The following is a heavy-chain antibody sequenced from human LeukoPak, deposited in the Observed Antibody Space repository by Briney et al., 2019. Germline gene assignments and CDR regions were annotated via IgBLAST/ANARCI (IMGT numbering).Heavy chain of an antibody. CDR3: ARGGEAVVTLFDY. Sequence: PSETLSLTCAVYGGSFSGYYWSWIRQPPGKGLEWIGEINHSGSTNYNPSLKSRVTISVDTSKNQFSLKLSSVTAADTAVYYCARGGEAVVTLFDYGGRGTWVPVPS. CDR1: GGSFSGYY. D-gene: IGHD6-19*01. J-gene: IGHJ4*02. CDR2: INHSGST. V-gene: IGHV4-34*01.